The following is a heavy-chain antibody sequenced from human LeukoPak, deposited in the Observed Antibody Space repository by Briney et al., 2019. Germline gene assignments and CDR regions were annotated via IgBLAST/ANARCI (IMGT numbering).Heavy chain of an antibody. CDR2: IYYSGST. V-gene: IGHV4-39*01. CDR1: GGSISSSSYY. D-gene: IGHD6-19*01. CDR3: ARRRWLDYAFDI. J-gene: IGHJ3*02. Sequence: PSETLSLTCTVSGGSISSSSYYWGWIRQPPGKGLEWIGSIYYSGSTYCNPSLKSRVTISVDTSKNQFSLKLSSVTAADTAVYYCARRRWLDYAFDIWGQGTMVTVSS.